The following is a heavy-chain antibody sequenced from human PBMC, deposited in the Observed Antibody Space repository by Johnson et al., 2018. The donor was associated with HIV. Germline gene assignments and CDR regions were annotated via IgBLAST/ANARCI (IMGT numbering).Heavy chain of an antibody. V-gene: IGHV3-NL1*01. J-gene: IGHJ3*02. Sequence: HVQLVESGGGVVQPGGSLRLSCAASGFTFSSYGMSWVRQAPGKGLEWISTINWNGGRTGYVDSLKGRFTISRDNSKNTLNLQMNSLRTDDTAVYYCARGEQWLVPDSEDAFDIWGQGTMVTVSS. CDR2: INWNGGRT. CDR1: GFTFSSYG. D-gene: IGHD6-19*01. CDR3: ARGEQWLVPDSEDAFDI.